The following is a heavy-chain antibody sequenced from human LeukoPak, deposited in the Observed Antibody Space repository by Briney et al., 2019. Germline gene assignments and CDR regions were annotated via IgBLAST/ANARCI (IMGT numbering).Heavy chain of an antibody. Sequence: GASVKVSCKPSGYTFTGYYMHWVRQAPGQGLEWMGWINPKSGDTNYAQNFQGRVTMTRDTSIITAYMELKRLTSDDTAVYYCARVAHETIFGDGWFDPWGQGTLVTVSS. CDR1: GYTFTGYY. CDR2: INPKSGDT. D-gene: IGHD3-3*01. J-gene: IGHJ5*02. V-gene: IGHV1-2*02. CDR3: ARVAHETIFGDGWFDP.